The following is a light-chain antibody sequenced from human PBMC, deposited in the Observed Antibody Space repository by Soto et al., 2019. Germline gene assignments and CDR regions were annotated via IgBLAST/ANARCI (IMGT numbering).Light chain of an antibody. J-gene: IGLJ1*01. CDR1: SSDVGGYNY. CDR2: GVS. Sequence: QSVLTQPRSVSGSPGQSVTISCTGTSSDVGGYNYVSWYQQHPGKAPKLMTYGVSKRPSGVPDRFSGSKPGNTASRTISGLQAEDEADYYCCSYAGSYTYVFGTGTMVTVL. CDR3: CSYAGSYTYV. V-gene: IGLV2-11*01.